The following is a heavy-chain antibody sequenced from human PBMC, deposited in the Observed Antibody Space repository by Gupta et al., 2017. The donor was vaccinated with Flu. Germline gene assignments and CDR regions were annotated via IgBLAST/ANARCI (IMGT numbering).Heavy chain of an antibody. V-gene: IGHV3-23*01. D-gene: IGHD3-22*01. CDR1: GFTFGSYA. CDR2: ILGSGIST. J-gene: IGHJ4*02. CDR3: ARDSFSSGYFDD. Sequence: EVQLLESGGGLVQPGGSLRLSCTASGFTFGSYAMTWVRQAPGKGLEWVASILGSGISTYYSDSVKGRFTISRDNSKDTLFLQMNSLRAEDTAIYYCARDSFSSGYFDDWGQGTLVTVSS.